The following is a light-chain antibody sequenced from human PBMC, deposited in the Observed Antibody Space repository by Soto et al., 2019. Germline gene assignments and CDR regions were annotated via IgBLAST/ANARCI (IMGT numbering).Light chain of an antibody. V-gene: IGLV1-40*01. CDR2: GNS. J-gene: IGLJ2*01. CDR1: SSNIGAGYD. Sequence: QSVLTQPPSVSGAPGQRVTISCTGSSSNIGAGYDVHWYQQLPGTAPKLLIYGNSNRPSGFPDRFSGSKSGTSASLAIPGLQAEDEADYYCQSYDSSLSVYVVFGGGTKLTVL. CDR3: QSYDSSLSVYVV.